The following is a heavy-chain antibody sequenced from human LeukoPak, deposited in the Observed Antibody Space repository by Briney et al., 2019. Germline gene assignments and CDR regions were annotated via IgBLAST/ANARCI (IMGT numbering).Heavy chain of an antibody. J-gene: IGHJ4*02. D-gene: IGHD5-24*01. CDR2: IIPIFGTA. V-gene: IGHV1-69*05. CDR3: ATRDRWLQFPFDY. Sequence: RASVKVSCKASGGTFSSYAISWVRQAPGQGLEWMGGIIPIFGTANYAQKFQGRVTITTDESTSTAYMELSSLRSEDTAVYYCATRDRWLQFPFDYWDQGTLVTVSS. CDR1: GGTFSSYA.